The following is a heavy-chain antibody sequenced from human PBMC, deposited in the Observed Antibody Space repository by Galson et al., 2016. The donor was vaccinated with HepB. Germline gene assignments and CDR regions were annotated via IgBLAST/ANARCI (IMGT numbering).Heavy chain of an antibody. Sequence: SVKVSCKASGYTFTNYGISWVRQAPGQGLEWMGWISDYNGHTNYAQKLQGRVTMTTDTSTSTAYMGLRSLRSEDTAVYYCATFLEYASSWFEDEYLQHWGQGTLVSVSS. V-gene: IGHV1-18*01. D-gene: IGHD6-13*01. CDR1: GYTFTNYG. CDR2: ISDYNGHT. J-gene: IGHJ1*01. CDR3: ATFLEYASSWFEDEYLQH.